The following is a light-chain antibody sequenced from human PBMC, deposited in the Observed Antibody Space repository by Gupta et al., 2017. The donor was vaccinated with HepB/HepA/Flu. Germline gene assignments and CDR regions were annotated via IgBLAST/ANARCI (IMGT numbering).Light chain of an antibody. V-gene: IGKV1-33*01. Sequence: DIQLTQSPSSLSAFVGDRVTITCQASQDISNYLNWYQQKPGKAPKLLIYDASNLETGVPSRFSGSGSGTDFTLTISSLQPEDIATYYCQQYDNLPRKTFGEGTKVEIK. J-gene: IGKJ4*01. CDR2: DAS. CDR3: QQYDNLPRKT. CDR1: QDISNY.